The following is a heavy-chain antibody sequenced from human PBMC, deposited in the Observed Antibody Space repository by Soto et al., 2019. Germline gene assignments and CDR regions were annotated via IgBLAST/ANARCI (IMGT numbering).Heavy chain of an antibody. V-gene: IGHV3-23*01. CDR1: GIIFNGFG. D-gene: IGHD2-2*01. Sequence: GGSLRLSCAASGIIFNGFGMHWVRQAPGKGLEWVSAITASADTTYYADSVKGRFTISRDNSKNTLYLRMNSLRAEDTAVYYCAKVRPLRDCTSTSCLGAFDIWGQGTMVTVSS. CDR3: AKVRPLRDCTSTSCLGAFDI. J-gene: IGHJ3*02. CDR2: ITASADTT.